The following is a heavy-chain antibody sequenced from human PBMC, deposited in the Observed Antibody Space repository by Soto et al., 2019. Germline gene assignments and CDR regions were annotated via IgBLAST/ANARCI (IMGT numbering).Heavy chain of an antibody. Sequence: PSETLSLTCTVSGGSISSYYWSWIRQPAGKGLEWIGRIYTSGSTNYNPSLKSRVTMSVDTSKNQFSLKLSSETAADTAVYYCYSTGYSSSWYLSRYYYYYGMDVWGQGTTVTVSS. D-gene: IGHD6-13*01. J-gene: IGHJ6*02. CDR2: IYTSGST. V-gene: IGHV4-4*07. CDR3: YSTGYSSSWYLSRYYYYYGMDV. CDR1: GGSISSYY.